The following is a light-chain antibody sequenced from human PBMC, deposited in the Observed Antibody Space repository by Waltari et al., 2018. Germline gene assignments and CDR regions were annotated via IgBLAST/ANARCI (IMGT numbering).Light chain of an antibody. CDR2: WAS. J-gene: IGKJ1*01. CDR3: QQYHSTPWA. Sequence: DIVMTQSPDSLAVSLGERVTINCQSSQSVLYSSNNKNYLAWYQQKPGQPPKLLIYWASTRESGVPDRFSGSGSGTDFTLTISSLQAEDVAVYYCQQYHSTPWAFGQGTKVEIK. CDR1: QSVLYSSNNKNY. V-gene: IGKV4-1*01.